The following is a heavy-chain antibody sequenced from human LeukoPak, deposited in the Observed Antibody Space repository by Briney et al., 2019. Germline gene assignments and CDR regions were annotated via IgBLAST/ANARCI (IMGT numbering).Heavy chain of an antibody. CDR2: ISNSGTYI. D-gene: IGHD4-17*01. J-gene: IGHJ5*02. CDR1: EFTFSSYT. Sequence: GGSLRLSCAASEFTFSSYTMNWVRQAPGKRLEWVSSISNSGTYIYYADSVKGRFTISRDNAKKSLFLQMNSLRADDTAIYYCARDQGTVTADWFGPWGQGTLVTVSS. CDR3: ARDQGTVTADWFGP. V-gene: IGHV3-21*01.